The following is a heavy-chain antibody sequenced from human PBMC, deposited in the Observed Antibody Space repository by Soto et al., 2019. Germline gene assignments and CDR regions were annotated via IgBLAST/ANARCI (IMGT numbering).Heavy chain of an antibody. J-gene: IGHJ6*02. Sequence: ASVKVSCKASGYTFTGYYMHWVRQAPGQGLEWMGWINPNSGGTNYAQKFQGWVTITRDTSISTAYMELSRLRSDDTAVYYCARDGPVVVAATYYYYGMDVWGQGTTVTVSS. V-gene: IGHV1-2*04. D-gene: IGHD2-15*01. CDR1: GYTFTGYY. CDR2: INPNSGGT. CDR3: ARDGPVVVAATYYYYGMDV.